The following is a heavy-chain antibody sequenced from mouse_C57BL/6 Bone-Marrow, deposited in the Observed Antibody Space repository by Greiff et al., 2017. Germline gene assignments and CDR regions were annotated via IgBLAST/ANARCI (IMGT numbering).Heavy chain of an antibody. Sequence: QVQLQQSGAELVRPGASVTLSCKASGYTFTDYEMHWVKQTPVHGLEWIGAIDPETGGTAYNQKFKGKDILTADKSSSTAYMELRSLTSEDSAVYYCTNYYGKDAMDYWGQGTSVTVSS. J-gene: IGHJ4*01. CDR3: TNYYGKDAMDY. CDR2: IDPETGGT. CDR1: GYTFTDYE. D-gene: IGHD1-1*01. V-gene: IGHV1-15*01.